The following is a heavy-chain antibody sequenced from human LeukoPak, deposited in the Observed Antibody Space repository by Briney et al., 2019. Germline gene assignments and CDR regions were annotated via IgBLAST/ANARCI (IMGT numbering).Heavy chain of an antibody. J-gene: IGHJ3*02. Sequence: PSETLSLTCTVSGGSISSYYWSWIRQPAGKGLEWIGRIYTSGSTNYNPSLKSRVTMSVDTSKNQFSLKLSSVTAADTAVYYCARDSEVLRYFDWLRKHDAFDIWGQGTMVTVSS. D-gene: IGHD3-9*01. V-gene: IGHV4-4*07. CDR3: ARDSEVLRYFDWLRKHDAFDI. CDR2: IYTSGST. CDR1: GGSISSYY.